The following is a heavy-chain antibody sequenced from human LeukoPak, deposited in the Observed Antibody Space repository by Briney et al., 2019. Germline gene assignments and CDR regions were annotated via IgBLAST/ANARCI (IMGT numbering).Heavy chain of an antibody. V-gene: IGHV1-3*03. CDR1: GYTFTSYA. Sequence: ASVKVSCKASGYTFTSYAMHWVRQAPGQRRDWMGWINAGNGNTKYSQEFQGRVTITRDTSASTAYMELSSLRSEDMAVYYCARGGVYSYGYLDYWGQGTLVTVSS. J-gene: IGHJ4*02. CDR2: INAGNGNT. CDR3: ARGGVYSYGYLDY. D-gene: IGHD5-18*01.